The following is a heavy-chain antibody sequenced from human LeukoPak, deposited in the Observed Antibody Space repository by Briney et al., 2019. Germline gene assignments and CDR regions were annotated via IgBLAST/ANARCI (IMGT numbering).Heavy chain of an antibody. CDR2: LRGNGDT. CDR1: GFTFSTYA. D-gene: IGHD5-12*01. Sequence: GGSLRLSCVASGFTFSTYAMSWVREAPARGLEWVSSLRGNGDTFYAESVKGRFTLSRDNSKNTLYLQMNSLRAEDTAVYYCAKDLKATIPVDWGQGTLVTVSS. CDR3: AKDLKATIPVD. J-gene: IGHJ4*02. V-gene: IGHV3-23*01.